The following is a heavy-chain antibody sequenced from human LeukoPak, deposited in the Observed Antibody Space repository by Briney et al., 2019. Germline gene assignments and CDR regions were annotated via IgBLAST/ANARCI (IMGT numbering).Heavy chain of an antibody. Sequence: SETLSLTCTVSGVSISGYFWTWIRQPAGKGLEWIGRIYSSGTNNYNPSLKSRVTMSLDTSKNHFSLNLTSVTAADTAVYYCAREPTSGREPTSGRPLDYWGQGTLVTVSS. J-gene: IGHJ4*02. CDR1: GVSISGYF. CDR3: AREPTSGREPTSGRPLDY. CDR2: IYSSGTN. V-gene: IGHV4-4*07. D-gene: IGHD5-12*01.